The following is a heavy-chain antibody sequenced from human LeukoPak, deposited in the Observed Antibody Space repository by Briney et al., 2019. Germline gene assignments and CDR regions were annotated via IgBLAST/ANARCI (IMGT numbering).Heavy chain of an antibody. J-gene: IGHJ5*02. Sequence: ASVKVSCKASGYTFTNYGINWVRQATGQGLEWMGWMSPNSGDTGYAQKFQGRVTMTRDTSISTAYMELSSLRSEDTAVYYCVRMHYYDTTSIDWFDPWGQGTLVTVSS. CDR3: VRMHYYDTTSIDWFDP. CDR1: GYTFTNYG. V-gene: IGHV1-8*01. CDR2: MSPNSGDT. D-gene: IGHD3-22*01.